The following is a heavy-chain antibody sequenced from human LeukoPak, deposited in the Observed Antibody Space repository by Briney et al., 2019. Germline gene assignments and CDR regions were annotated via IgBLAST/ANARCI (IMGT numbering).Heavy chain of an antibody. CDR2: IKSKTDGGTT. D-gene: IGHD4-17*01. CDR3: TTADYGDLGYYYYYYMDV. Sequence: PGGSLRLSCAASGFTFSNAWMSWVRQAPGKGLEWVGRIKSKTDGGTTDYAAPVKGRFTISRDDSKNTLYLQMNSLKTEDTAVYYCTTADYGDLGYYYYYYMDVWGKGTTVTVSS. V-gene: IGHV3-15*01. J-gene: IGHJ6*03. CDR1: GFTFSNAW.